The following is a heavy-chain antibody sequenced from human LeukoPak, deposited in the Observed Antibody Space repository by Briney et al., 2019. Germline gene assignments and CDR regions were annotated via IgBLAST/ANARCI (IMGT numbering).Heavy chain of an antibody. CDR3: ASPPRYYDSSGYADH. V-gene: IGHV4-39*07. CDR1: GGSISSYY. D-gene: IGHD3-22*01. J-gene: IGHJ4*02. CDR2: IYYSGST. Sequence: SETLSLTCTVSGGSISSYYWGWIRQPPGKGLEWIGSIYYSGSTYYNPSLKSRVTISVDTSKNQFSLKLSSVTAADTAVYYCASPPRYYDSSGYADHWGQGTLVTVSS.